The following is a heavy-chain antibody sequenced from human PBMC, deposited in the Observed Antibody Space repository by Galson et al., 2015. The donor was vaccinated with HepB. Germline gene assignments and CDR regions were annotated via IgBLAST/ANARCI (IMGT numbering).Heavy chain of an antibody. Sequence: PVKVSCKASGYTFTSYGISWVRQAPGQGLEWMGWISAYNGNTNYAQKLQGRVTMTTDTSTSTAYMELRSLRSDDTAVYYCARDLYSSSWYVFDYWGQGTLVTVSS. V-gene: IGHV1-18*01. CDR2: ISAYNGNT. D-gene: IGHD6-13*01. J-gene: IGHJ4*02. CDR3: ARDLYSSSWYVFDY. CDR1: GYTFTSYG.